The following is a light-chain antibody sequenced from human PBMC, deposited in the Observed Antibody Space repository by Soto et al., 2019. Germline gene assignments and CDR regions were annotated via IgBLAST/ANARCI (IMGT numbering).Light chain of an antibody. J-gene: IGLJ2*01. CDR1: SSNIGAGYD. CDR2: GNS. Sequence: QSVLTQPPSVSGAPGQRVTISCTGSSSNIGAGYDVHWYQQLPGTAPKLLIYGNSNRPSGVPDRFSGSKSGTSASLDITGLQDEDEADYYCQSYDSSLSVSVFGGGTQLTVL. V-gene: IGLV1-40*01. CDR3: QSYDSSLSVSV.